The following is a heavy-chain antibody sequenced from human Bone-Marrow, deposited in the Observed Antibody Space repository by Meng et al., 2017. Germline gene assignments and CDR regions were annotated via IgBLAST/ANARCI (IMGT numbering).Heavy chain of an antibody. CDR1: GYSISSGYY. CDR2: IYHSGST. D-gene: IGHD6-19*01. V-gene: IGHV4-38-2*01. Sequence: GSLRLSCAVSGYSISSGYYWGWIRQPPGKGLEWIGSIYHSGSTYYNPSLKSRVTISVDTSKNQFSLKLSSVTAADTAVYYCARVALAVAGIGSWGQGTLVTVPQ. J-gene: IGHJ5*02. CDR3: ARVALAVAGIGS.